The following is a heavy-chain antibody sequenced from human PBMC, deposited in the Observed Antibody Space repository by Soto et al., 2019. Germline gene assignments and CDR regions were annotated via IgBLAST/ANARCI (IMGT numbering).Heavy chain of an antibody. V-gene: IGHV4-39*01. CDR1: GGSISSSSYY. CDR2: IYYSGST. D-gene: IGHD6-19*01. CDR3: ASTYSSGWSFDY. Sequence: QLQLQESGPGLVKPSETLSLTCTVSGGSISSSSYYWGWIRQPPGKGLEWIGSIYYSGSTYYNPSPKSRVTISVDTSKNQFSLKLSSVTAADTAVYYCASTYSSGWSFDYWGQETLVTVSS. J-gene: IGHJ4*02.